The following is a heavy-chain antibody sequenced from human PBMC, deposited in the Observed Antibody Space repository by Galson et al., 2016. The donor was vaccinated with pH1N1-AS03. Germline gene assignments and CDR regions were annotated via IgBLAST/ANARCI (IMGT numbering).Heavy chain of an antibody. V-gene: IGHV4-4*07. J-gene: IGHJ4*02. CDR3: ARDYRWAFDY. CDR1: GGSLSRNN. D-gene: IGHD3-16*02. Sequence: LSLTCTVSGGSLSRNNWSWIRQPAGKRLEWIGRIYSSGSSSYNPSLKRRVTTSLDTSKNQLSLKLSSVTAADTAVYYCARDYRWAFDYWGQGTLVTVSS. CDR2: IYSSGSS.